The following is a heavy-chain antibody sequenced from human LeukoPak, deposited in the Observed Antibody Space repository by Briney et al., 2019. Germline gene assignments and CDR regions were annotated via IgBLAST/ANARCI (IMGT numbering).Heavy chain of an antibody. Sequence: GESLMISCKASGYIFNTYWIGWVRQMPGKGLEWMGIVYPTDSDTRYSPSFQGQVTISADKSISTAYLQWSSLKASDTAMYYCARSRNGYCISGSCERWSDPWGQGTLVTVSS. CDR3: ARSRNGYCISGSCERWSDP. CDR1: GYIFNTYW. D-gene: IGHD2-2*03. CDR2: VYPTDSDT. V-gene: IGHV5-51*01. J-gene: IGHJ5*02.